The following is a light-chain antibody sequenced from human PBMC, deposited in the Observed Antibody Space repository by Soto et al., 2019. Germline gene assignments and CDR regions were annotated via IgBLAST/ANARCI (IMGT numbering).Light chain of an antibody. J-gene: IGKJ5*01. CDR3: QQRSNWPPT. Sequence: EIVLTQSPGTLSLSPGERATLSCRASQSVSSSYLAWYQQKPGQAPRLLIYGASSRATGIPDRFSGSGSGTDSTLTISSLEPEDFAVYYCQQRSNWPPTFSQGTRLEIK. V-gene: IGKV3D-20*02. CDR1: QSVSSSY. CDR2: GAS.